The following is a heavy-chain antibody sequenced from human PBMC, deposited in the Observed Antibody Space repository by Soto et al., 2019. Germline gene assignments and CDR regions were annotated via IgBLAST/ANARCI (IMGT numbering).Heavy chain of an antibody. J-gene: IGHJ4*02. Sequence: GGSLRLSCAASGFTFSSYEMNWVRQAPGKGLEWVSYISSSGSTIYYADSVKGRFTISRDNAKNSLYLQMNSLRAEDTAVYYCARASAYSSSYYFDDWGQGTLVTVSS. D-gene: IGHD6-6*01. CDR2: ISSSGSTI. CDR3: ARASAYSSSYYFDD. CDR1: GFTFSSYE. V-gene: IGHV3-48*03.